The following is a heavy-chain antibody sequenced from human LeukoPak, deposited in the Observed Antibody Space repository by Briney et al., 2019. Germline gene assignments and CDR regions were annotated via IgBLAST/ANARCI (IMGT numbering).Heavy chain of an antibody. V-gene: IGHV3-73*01. J-gene: IGHJ6*03. CDR2: IRSKANSYAT. CDR1: GGTFSGSA. CDR3: TKPGIAAAGDLVNPRYYYYYYMDV. D-gene: IGHD6-13*01. Sequence: KVSCKASGGTFSGSAMHWVRQASGKGLEWVGRIRSKANSYATAYAASVKGRFTISRDDSKNTAYLQMNSLKTEDTAVYYCTKPGIAAAGDLVNPRYYYYYYMDVWGKGTTVTVSS.